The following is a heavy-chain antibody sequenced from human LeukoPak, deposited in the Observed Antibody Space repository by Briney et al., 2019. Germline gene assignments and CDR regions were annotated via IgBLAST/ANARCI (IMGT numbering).Heavy chain of an antibody. D-gene: IGHD2-21*02. CDR3: ASGGDSNYYYYYGMDV. J-gene: IGHJ6*02. CDR1: GGSISSGSYY. V-gene: IGHV4-61*02. CDR2: IYTSGST. Sequence: SETPSLTCTVSGGSISSGSYYWSWIRQPAGKGLEWIGRIYTSGSTNYNPSLKSRVTISVDTSKNQFSLKLSSVTAADTAVYYCASGGDSNYYYYYGMDVWGQGTTVTVSS.